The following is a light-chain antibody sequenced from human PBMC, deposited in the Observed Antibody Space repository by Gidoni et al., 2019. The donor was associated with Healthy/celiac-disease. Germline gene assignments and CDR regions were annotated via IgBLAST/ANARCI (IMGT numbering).Light chain of an antibody. CDR1: KLGDKY. J-gene: IGLJ2*01. CDR2: QDS. CDR3: QAWDSSRV. V-gene: IGLV3-1*01. Sequence: SYELTKPPSVSVSPGQTASITCSGDKLGDKYACWYQQKPGQSPVLVIYQDSKRPSGIPERFSGSNSGNTATLTISGTQAMDEADYYCQAWDSSRVFGGGTKLTVL.